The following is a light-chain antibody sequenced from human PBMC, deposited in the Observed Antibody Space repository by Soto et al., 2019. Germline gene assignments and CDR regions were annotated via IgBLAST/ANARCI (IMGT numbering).Light chain of an antibody. CDR2: DAS. CDR3: QHYHGWAIT. Sequence: EIVMTQSPATLSVSPGEGATVSCRSSQSVISHLAWYQHKPGQAPRLLFYDASTRATGIPARFSGSGSGTEFTLTISSLQSEDFAVYYCQHYHGWAITFGQGTRLEI. J-gene: IGKJ5*01. CDR1: QSVISH. V-gene: IGKV3-15*01.